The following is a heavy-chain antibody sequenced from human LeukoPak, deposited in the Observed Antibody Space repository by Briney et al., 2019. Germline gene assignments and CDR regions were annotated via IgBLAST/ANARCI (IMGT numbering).Heavy chain of an antibody. CDR1: GGSISSSSYY. D-gene: IGHD6-13*01. CDR2: IDYSGST. Sequence: PSETLSLTCTVSGGSISSSSYYWGWIRQPRGKGLEWIGRIDYSGSTYYNPSLKSRVTISVDTSKNQFSLKLSSVTAADTAVYYCARLTRLTAGDYWGQGTLVTVSS. V-gene: IGHV4-39*01. CDR3: ARLTRLTAGDY. J-gene: IGHJ4*02.